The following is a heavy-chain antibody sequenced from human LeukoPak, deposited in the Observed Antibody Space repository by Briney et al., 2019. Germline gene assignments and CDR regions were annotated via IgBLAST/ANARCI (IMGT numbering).Heavy chain of an antibody. Sequence: ASVKVSCKASGYTFTGYYMHWVRQAPGQGLEWTGWINPNSGGTNYAQTFQGWVTMTRDTSISTAYMEPSRLRSDDTAVYYCAREYSSSPVNGGIDYWGQGTLVTVSS. CDR1: GYTFTGYY. V-gene: IGHV1-2*04. CDR3: AREYSSSPVNGGIDY. CDR2: INPNSGGT. J-gene: IGHJ4*02. D-gene: IGHD6-6*01.